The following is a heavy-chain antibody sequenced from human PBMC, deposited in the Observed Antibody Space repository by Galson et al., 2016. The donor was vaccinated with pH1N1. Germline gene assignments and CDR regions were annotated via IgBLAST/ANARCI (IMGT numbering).Heavy chain of an antibody. CDR2: IKQDGSEK. J-gene: IGHJ4*02. CDR3: AKDSSGPGSSVEY. Sequence: SLRLSCAVSGFTFSNYGMSWVRQAPGKGLEWVANIKQDGSEKYHVDSVKGRFTISRDNAKNSLYLQMNSLRVEDTAMYYCAKDSSGPGSSVEYWGQGTLVTVSS. D-gene: IGHD3-10*01. V-gene: IGHV3-7*01. CDR1: GFTFSNYG.